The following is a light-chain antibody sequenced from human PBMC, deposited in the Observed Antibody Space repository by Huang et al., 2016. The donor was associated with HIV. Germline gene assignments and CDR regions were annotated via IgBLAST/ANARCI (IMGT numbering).Light chain of an antibody. CDR1: QSLLDSADGNTY. V-gene: IGKV2-40*01. CDR2: TLS. Sequence: DIVMTQTPLSLPVTPGEPASISCRSSQSLLDSADGNTYLDWYLQKPGQSPQLLIYTLSYRAFGVPDRFSGSGSGTEFTLKISRVEAEDIGVYYCMQRIEFPYTFGQGTRLEIK. CDR3: MQRIEFPYT. J-gene: IGKJ2*01.